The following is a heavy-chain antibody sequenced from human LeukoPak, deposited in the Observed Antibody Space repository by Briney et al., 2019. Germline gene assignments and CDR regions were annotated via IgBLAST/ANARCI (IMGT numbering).Heavy chain of an antibody. CDR2: IYTSGST. V-gene: IGHV4-61*02. CDR1: GGSISSGSYY. CDR3: ARDAGSGYFWYFDL. J-gene: IGHJ2*01. Sequence: SQTLSLTCTVSGGSISSGSYYWSWIRQPAGKGLEWIGRIYTSGSTNYNPSLKSRATISVDTSKNQFSLKLSSVTAADTAVYYCARDAGSGYFWYFDLWGRGTLVTVSS. D-gene: IGHD3-22*01.